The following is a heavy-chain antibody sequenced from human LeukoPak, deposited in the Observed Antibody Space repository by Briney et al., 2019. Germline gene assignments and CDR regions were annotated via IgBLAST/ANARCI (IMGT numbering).Heavy chain of an antibody. V-gene: IGHV3-30*18. CDR1: GLTFSSYG. CDR3: AKEQGRFWSGYYTYEAFDI. D-gene: IGHD3-3*01. Sequence: GGSLRLSCAASGLTFSSYGIQWVRQAPGKGLEWVAVISYDGSNKYYADSVKGRFTISRDNSKNTLYLQMNSLRAEDTAVYYCAKEQGRFWSGYYTYEAFDIWGQGTMVTVSS. CDR2: ISYDGSNK. J-gene: IGHJ3*02.